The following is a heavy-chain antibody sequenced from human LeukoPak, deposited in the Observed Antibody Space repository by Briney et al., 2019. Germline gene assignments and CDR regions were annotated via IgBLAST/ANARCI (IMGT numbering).Heavy chain of an antibody. V-gene: IGHV4-61*01. J-gene: IGHJ4*02. Sequence: SETLSLTRTVSGGSVSSGSYYWSWIRHPPGKGLEWIGYIYYSGSTNYNPSLKSRVTISVDTSKNQFSLKLSSVTAADTAVYYCARDGPGGYFDYWGQGTLVTVSS. CDR1: GGSVSSGSYY. D-gene: IGHD3-16*01. CDR3: ARDGPGGYFDY. CDR2: IYYSGST.